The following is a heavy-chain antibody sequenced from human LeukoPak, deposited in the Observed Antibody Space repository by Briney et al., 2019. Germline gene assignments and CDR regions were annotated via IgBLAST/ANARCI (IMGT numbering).Heavy chain of an antibody. J-gene: IGHJ4*02. CDR2: VRSNAYGGTT. CDR1: GFTFGAYP. CDR3: TTPLGYCSSTSCLDFDY. V-gene: IGHV3-49*04. Sequence: GGSLRLSCAASGFTFGAYPMSWVRQAPGKGLEWVGFVRSNAYGGTTQYAASVKGRFTISRDDSKSIAYLQMNSLKTEDTAVYYCTTPLGYCSSTSCLDFDYWGQGTLVTVSS. D-gene: IGHD2-2*01.